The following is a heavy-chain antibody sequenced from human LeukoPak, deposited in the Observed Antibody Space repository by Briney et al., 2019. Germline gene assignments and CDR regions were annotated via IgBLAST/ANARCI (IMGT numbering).Heavy chain of an antibody. J-gene: IGHJ4*02. CDR1: GFPFSDDW. Sequence: GGSLRLSCAASGFPFSDDWMSWVRQAPGKGLEWVGRIKKKGDGGTTDFAAPVKGRFTISRDDSINMLYLEMNNLKIEDTAVYYCTTVTMVRDYDYWGQGTLVTVSS. CDR3: TTVTMVRDYDY. CDR2: IKKKGDGGTT. V-gene: IGHV3-15*01. D-gene: IGHD3-10*01.